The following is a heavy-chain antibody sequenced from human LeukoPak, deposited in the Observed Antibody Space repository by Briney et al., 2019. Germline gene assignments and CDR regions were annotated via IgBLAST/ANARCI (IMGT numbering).Heavy chain of an antibody. CDR2: INPSGDGT. CDR1: GHTFTTYY. Sequence: ASVKVSCKASGHTFTTYYVHLVRQAPGQGLEWMGVINPSGDGTNYPQRFQGRVTLTRDTSTSTVYMELSSLRSEDAAIYYCAKETPNTGWFDPWGQGTLVTVSS. J-gene: IGHJ5*02. D-gene: IGHD1-14*01. V-gene: IGHV1-46*01. CDR3: AKETPNTGWFDP.